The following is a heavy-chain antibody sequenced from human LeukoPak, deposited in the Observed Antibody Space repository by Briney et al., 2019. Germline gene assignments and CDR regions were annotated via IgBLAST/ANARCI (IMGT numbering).Heavy chain of an antibody. CDR3: ARAKSGYSYGDFDY. J-gene: IGHJ4*02. Sequence: GASVTDSFKASGYTYTRYGISWVRQAPGQGLEWMGWISAYNGNTNYAQKLQGRVTMTTDTSTSTAYMELRSMRSDDTAVYYCARAKSGYSYGDFDYWGQGTLVTVSS. CDR1: GYTYTRYG. V-gene: IGHV1-18*01. D-gene: IGHD5-18*01. CDR2: ISAYNGNT.